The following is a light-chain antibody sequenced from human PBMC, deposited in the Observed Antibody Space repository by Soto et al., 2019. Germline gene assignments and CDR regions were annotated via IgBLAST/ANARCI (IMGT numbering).Light chain of an antibody. V-gene: IGKV1-39*01. J-gene: IGKJ5*01. CDR3: QQDYSTLAT. CDR2: AAS. CDR1: EIISRH. Sequence: DIQMSQSPSSLSGSVGDRFTMTCGAAEIISRHLNWYQQKPGRAPDLLIYAASTLQNGVPSRFTGSGSGTEFTLTITGLQLEDFATYYCQQDYSTLATFGQGTRLEIK.